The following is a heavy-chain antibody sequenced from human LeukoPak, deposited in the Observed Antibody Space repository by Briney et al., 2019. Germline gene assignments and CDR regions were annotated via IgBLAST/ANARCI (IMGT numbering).Heavy chain of an antibody. CDR3: AADAFDI. CDR1: GFTFSSYS. J-gene: IGHJ3*02. CDR2: ISSSSSYT. V-gene: IGHV3-21*01. Sequence: PGGSLRLSCAASGFTFSSYSMNWVRQAPGKGLEWVSSISSSSSYTYYADSVKGRFTISRDNAKNSLYLQMNSLRAEDTAVYYCAADAFDIWGQGTMVTVSS.